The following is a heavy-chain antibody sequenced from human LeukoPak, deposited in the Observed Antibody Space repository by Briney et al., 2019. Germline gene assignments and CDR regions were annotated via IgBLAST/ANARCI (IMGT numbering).Heavy chain of an antibody. CDR1: GFTFDSYG. CDR3: ARAYCSSTRCSYYFDS. CDR2: ISSSSTYI. J-gene: IGHJ4*02. D-gene: IGHD2-2*01. Sequence: GGSLRLSCAASGFTFDSYGMNWVRQAPGKGLEWISSISSSSTYIYYADSVKGRFTVSRDNAKNSLYLQMNSLRAEDTAVYYCARAYCSSTRCSYYFDSWGQGTLVTVSS. V-gene: IGHV3-21*01.